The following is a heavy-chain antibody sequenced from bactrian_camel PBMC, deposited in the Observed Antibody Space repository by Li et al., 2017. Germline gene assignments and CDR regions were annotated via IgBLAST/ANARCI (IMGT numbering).Heavy chain of an antibody. V-gene: IGHV3S55*01. J-gene: IGHJ4*01. Sequence: QLVESGGGSVQAGGPLRLSCVASDLTYRSDCLGWFRQAPAKEREGLAVIGRDGTTVYADSVKGRFTISRDNAKNAVYLQMDNLQPEDTALYHCVVDGPPKCFRVAPFSDYWGQGTQVTVS. CDR1: DLTYRSDC. D-gene: IGHD1*01. CDR3: VVDGPPKCFRVAPFSDY. CDR2: IGRDGTT.